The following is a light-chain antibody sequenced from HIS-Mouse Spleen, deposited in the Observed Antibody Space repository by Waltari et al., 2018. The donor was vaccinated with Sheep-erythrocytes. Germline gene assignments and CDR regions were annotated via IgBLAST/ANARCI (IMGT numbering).Light chain of an antibody. J-gene: IGLJ1*01. CDR1: SSDVGGYNY. CDR3: CSYAGSYNHV. Sequence: QSALTQPRSVSGSPGQSVTISCTGTSSDVGGYNYVSWYQQHPGKAPKLMIYDVSKRTSGVPERFSGSKSGNTASLTISWLQAEDEADYYCCSYAGSYNHVFATGTKVTVL. V-gene: IGLV2-11*01. CDR2: DVS.